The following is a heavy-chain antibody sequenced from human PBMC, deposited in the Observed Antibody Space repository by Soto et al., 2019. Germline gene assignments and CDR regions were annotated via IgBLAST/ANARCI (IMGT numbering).Heavy chain of an antibody. J-gene: IGHJ6*01. V-gene: IGHV3-30*18. CDR2: TSYDGSKK. CDR1: GYIFSNYG. CDR3: AKWGLPGHGMHV. D-gene: IGHD4-17*01. Sequence: ESGGGVVPPGRSLRLSCAASGYIFSNYGMHWVRQAPDKGLEGVAVTSYDGSKKYYADSVKGRFTISKDNSKNTVYLQMNSLRIEDTAVYYCAKWGLPGHGMHVCGQGTTVTVSS.